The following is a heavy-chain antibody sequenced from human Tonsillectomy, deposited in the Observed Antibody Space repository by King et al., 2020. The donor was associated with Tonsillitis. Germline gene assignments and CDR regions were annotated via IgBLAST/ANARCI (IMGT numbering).Heavy chain of an antibody. Sequence: MQLQESGPGLVKPSETLSLTCTVSGGSISTTAYYWGWIRQPPGKGLEWIGSIYYSGSTYDNPSLTSRVTISVDTSEKQFSLKLYSMTAADTAVYYCAGHTMGGGIAFDVWGQGTLVTVSS. CDR1: GGSISTTAYY. V-gene: IGHV4-39*01. CDR3: AGHTMGGGIAFDV. CDR2: IYYSGST. D-gene: IGHD3-10*01. J-gene: IGHJ3*01.